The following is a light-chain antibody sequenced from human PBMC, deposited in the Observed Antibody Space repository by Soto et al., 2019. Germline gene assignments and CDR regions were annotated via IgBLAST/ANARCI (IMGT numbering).Light chain of an antibody. V-gene: IGLV1-44*01. Sequence: QPALTQPPSATGTPGQRVTISYSGSSSNVGSNTVNWYQQLPGTAPKLLIYSNNQRPSGVPDRFSGSKSGTSASLAISGLQSGDEADYYCAAWDDSLNAYVFATGTKVTVL. CDR3: AAWDDSLNAYV. CDR2: SNN. J-gene: IGLJ1*01. CDR1: SSNVGSNT.